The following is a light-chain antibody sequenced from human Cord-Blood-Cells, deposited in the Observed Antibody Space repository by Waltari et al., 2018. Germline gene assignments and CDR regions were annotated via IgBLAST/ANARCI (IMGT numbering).Light chain of an antibody. CDR3: QSYDSSLSAVV. CDR2: GNS. Sequence: QSVLTQPPSVSGAPGQRVTISCTGSSPNIGAGYDVHWYQQLPGTAPKLLIYGNSKRPSGVPDRFSGSKSGTSASLAITGLQAEDEADYYCQSYDSSLSAVVFGGGTKLTVL. V-gene: IGLV1-40*01. CDR1: SPNIGAGYD. J-gene: IGLJ2*01.